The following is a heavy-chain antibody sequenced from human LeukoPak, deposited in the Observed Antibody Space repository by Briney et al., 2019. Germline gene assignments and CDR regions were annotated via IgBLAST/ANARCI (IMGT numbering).Heavy chain of an antibody. CDR1: GDSVSSNSVA. CDR3: ARGATAYFDY. V-gene: IGHV6-1*01. CDR2: TYYRSTWYY. D-gene: IGHD5-12*01. J-gene: IGHJ4*02. Sequence: SQTPSLICAISGDSVSSNSVAWNWVRRSPSRGLEWQGRTYYRSTWYYDYAVSVKSRITISPDTSKNQFSLQLNSVTPEDTAVYYCARGATAYFDYWGQGTLVTVSS.